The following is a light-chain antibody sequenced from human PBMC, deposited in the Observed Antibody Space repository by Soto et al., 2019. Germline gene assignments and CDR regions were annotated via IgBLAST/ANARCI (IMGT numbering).Light chain of an antibody. CDR1: SSDVGAYNY. J-gene: IGLJ1*01. CDR3: CSYAGSYSFV. Sequence: QSALTQPRSVSGSPGQSVTISCTGTSSDVGAYNYVSWYQHHPGKAPQLIIYDVSKRPSGVPVRFSGSKSGNTASLTISGLQAEDEADYCCCSYAGSYSFVFGTGTKLTVL. CDR2: DVS. V-gene: IGLV2-11*01.